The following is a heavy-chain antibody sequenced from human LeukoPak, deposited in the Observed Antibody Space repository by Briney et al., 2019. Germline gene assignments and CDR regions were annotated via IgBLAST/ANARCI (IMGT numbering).Heavy chain of an antibody. CDR1: GFTFSSYW. D-gene: IGHD5-24*01. V-gene: IGHV3-23*01. Sequence: GGSLRLSCAASGFTFSSYWMSWVRQAPGKGLEWVSSISGSGSGGSTYYADSVKGRFTISRDNSKNTLYLQMNSLVAEDTAVYYCAKSGYNRFDYWGQGTRVTVSS. CDR2: ISGSGSGGST. CDR3: AKSGYNRFDY. J-gene: IGHJ4*02.